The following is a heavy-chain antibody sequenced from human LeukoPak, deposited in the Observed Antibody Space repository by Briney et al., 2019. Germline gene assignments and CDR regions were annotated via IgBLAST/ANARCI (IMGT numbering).Heavy chain of an antibody. CDR3: ATSRGSYYYYYMDV. V-gene: IGHV1-69*05. Sequence: SVKVSCKASGGTFSSYAISWVRQAPGQGLEWMGRIIPIFGTANYAQKFQGRVTITTDESTSTAYMELSSLRSEDTAVYYCATSRGSYYYYYMDVWGKGTTVTVSS. CDR2: IIPIFGTA. CDR1: GGTFSSYA. J-gene: IGHJ6*03.